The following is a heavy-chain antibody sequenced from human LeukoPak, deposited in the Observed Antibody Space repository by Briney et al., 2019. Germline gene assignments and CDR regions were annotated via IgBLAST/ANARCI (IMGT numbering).Heavy chain of an antibody. CDR3: ARGIMITFGGVIVPDAFDI. Sequence: GRSLRLSCAASGFTFSSYGLHWVRQAPGKGLEWVAVISYDGSNKYYADSVKGRFTISRDNSKNTLYLQMNSLRAEDTAVYYCARGIMITFGGVIVPDAFDIWGQGTMVTVSS. V-gene: IGHV3-30*03. D-gene: IGHD3-16*02. J-gene: IGHJ3*02. CDR2: ISYDGSNK. CDR1: GFTFSSYG.